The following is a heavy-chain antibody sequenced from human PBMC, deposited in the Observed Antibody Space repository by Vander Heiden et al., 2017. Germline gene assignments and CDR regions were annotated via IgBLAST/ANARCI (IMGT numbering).Heavy chain of an antibody. D-gene: IGHD4-17*01. CDR3: ARDRYGDYVNGMDV. CDR1: GFTFSSYG. CDR2: IWYDGSNK. Sequence: QVQLVESGGGVVQPGRSLRLSCAASGFTFSSYGMHWVRQAPGKGLEWVAVIWYDGSNKYYADSVKGRFTISRDNSKNTLYLQMNSLRAEDTAVYYCARDRYGDYVNGMDVWGQGTTVTVSS. J-gene: IGHJ6*02. V-gene: IGHV3-33*01.